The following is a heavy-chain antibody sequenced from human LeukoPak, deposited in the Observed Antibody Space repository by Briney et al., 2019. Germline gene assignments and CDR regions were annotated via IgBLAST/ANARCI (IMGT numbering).Heavy chain of an antibody. CDR2: IDPSGGST. CDR3: ARDWGLQQWPPSYFDY. D-gene: IGHD5-18*01. V-gene: IGHV1-46*01. CDR1: GYTFTNYY. J-gene: IGHJ4*02. Sequence: ASVKVSCKASGYTFTNYYMHWVRPAPGQGLEWMGIIDPSGGSTTYAQKFQGRVTTTRDTSTSTVYMELTSLRSEDTAMYYCARDWGLQQWPPSYFDYWGQGTLVTVSS.